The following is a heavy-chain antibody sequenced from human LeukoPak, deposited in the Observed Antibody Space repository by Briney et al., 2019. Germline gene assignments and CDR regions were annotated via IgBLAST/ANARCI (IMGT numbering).Heavy chain of an antibody. CDR3: ARTRYCGNDFYPWDFHY. V-gene: IGHV3-74*01. CDR1: GFNLSSYW. D-gene: IGHD2-21*02. J-gene: IGHJ4*02. Sequence: GGSLRLSCAASGFNLSSYWMHWVRQVPGKGLVWVSRMHTDGSSTSYADSVKGRFTISRDNAKNTLYLQMNSLRAEDTAVYYCARTRYCGNDFYPWDFHYRGQGTPVTVSS. CDR2: MHTDGSST.